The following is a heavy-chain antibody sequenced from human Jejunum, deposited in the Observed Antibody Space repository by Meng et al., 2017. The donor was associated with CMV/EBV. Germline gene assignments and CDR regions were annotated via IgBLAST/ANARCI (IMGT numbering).Heavy chain of an antibody. CDR3: ARGPDIGAF. Sequence: SCVGSGLTFPRNDMPWVRQAPGKGLAWVSGISGHSGSTYYADSVKGRFSISRDNSKNTVYLQMNSLRVEDTAVYYCARGPDIGAFWGQGTLVTVSS. V-gene: IGHV3-23*01. D-gene: IGHD5-12*01. CDR1: GLTFPRND. J-gene: IGHJ4*02. CDR2: ISGHSGST.